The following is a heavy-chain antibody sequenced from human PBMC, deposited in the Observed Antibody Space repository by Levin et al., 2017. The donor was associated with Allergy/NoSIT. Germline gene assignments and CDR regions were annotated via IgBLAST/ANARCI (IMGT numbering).Heavy chain of an antibody. CDR2: IYYTGSTT. J-gene: IGHJ4*02. Sequence: SETLSLTCTVSGGSISSYYWSWIRQPPGKGLEWIGYIYYTGSTTNYNPSLKSRVTISVDTSKNQFSLKLSSVTAADTAVYYCARHNPVAASSFDYWGQGTLVTVSS. D-gene: IGHD6-13*01. CDR1: GGSISSYY. V-gene: IGHV4-59*08. CDR3: ARHNPVAASSFDY.